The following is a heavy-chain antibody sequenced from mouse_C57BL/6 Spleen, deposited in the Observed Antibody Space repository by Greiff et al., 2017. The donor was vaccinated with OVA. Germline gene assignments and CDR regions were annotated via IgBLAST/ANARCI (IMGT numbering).Heavy chain of an antibody. V-gene: IGHV1-81*01. CDR1: GYTFTSYG. J-gene: IGHJ2*01. Sequence: VQLVESGAELARPGASVKLSCKASGYTFTSYGISWVKQRTGQGLEWIGEIYPRSGNTYYNEKFKGKATLTADKSSSTAYMELRSLTSEDSAVYFCARDWDGYFDYWGQGTTLTVSS. CDR3: ARDWDGYFDY. CDR2: IYPRSGNT. D-gene: IGHD4-1*01.